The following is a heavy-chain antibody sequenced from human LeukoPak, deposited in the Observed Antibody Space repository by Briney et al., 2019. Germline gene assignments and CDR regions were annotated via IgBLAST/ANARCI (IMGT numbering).Heavy chain of an antibody. J-gene: IGHJ5*02. CDR3: ARAPYYDSSGYYGWWFDP. D-gene: IGHD3-22*01. CDR2: IYYSGST. Sequence: PSQTLSLTCTVSGGSISSGGYYWSWIRQHPGKGLEWLGYIYYSGSTYYNPSLKSRVTISVDTSKNQFSLKLSSVTAADTAVYYCARAPYYDSSGYYGWWFDPWGQGTLVTVSS. CDR1: GGSISSGGYY. V-gene: IGHV4-31*03.